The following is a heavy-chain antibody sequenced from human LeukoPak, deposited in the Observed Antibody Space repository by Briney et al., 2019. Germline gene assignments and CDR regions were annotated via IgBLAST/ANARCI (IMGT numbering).Heavy chain of an antibody. CDR3: ARGGWRLDY. CDR2: TYYTGTT. V-gene: IGHV4-59*01. Sequence: TSETLSLTCTVSGGSISSYYWSWIRQPPGKGLEWIGYTYYTGTTNYNPSLKSRVTILVDTSKNQFSLKLSSVTAADTAVYYCARGGWRLDYWGQGTLVTVSS. CDR1: GGSISSYY. J-gene: IGHJ4*02. D-gene: IGHD2-15*01.